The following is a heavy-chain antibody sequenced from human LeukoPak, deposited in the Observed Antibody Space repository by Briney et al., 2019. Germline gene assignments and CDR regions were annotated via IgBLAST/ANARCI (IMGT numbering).Heavy chain of an antibody. D-gene: IGHD3-3*01. CDR3: ARARITIFGVARNAYFDY. Sequence: ASVKVSCKASGYTFTSYGISWVRQAPGQGLEWMGWISAYNGNTKYAQKLQGRATMTTDTSTSTAYMELRSLRSDDTAVYYCARARITIFGVARNAYFDYWGQGTLVTVSS. J-gene: IGHJ4*02. CDR1: GYTFTSYG. CDR2: ISAYNGNT. V-gene: IGHV1-18*01.